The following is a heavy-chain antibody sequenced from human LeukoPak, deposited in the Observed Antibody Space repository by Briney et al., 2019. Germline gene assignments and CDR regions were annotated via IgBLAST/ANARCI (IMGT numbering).Heavy chain of an antibody. J-gene: IGHJ4*02. V-gene: IGHV1-18*01. CDR3: ARDGYSSGLRVVDY. D-gene: IGHD6-19*01. Sequence: GASVKVSCKASGYTFTSYGISWVRQAPGQGLEWMGWISAYNGNTNYAQNLQGRVTVTTDTSTSTAYMELRSLRSDDTAVYYCARDGYSSGLRVVDYWGQGTLVTVSS. CDR1: GYTFTSYG. CDR2: ISAYNGNT.